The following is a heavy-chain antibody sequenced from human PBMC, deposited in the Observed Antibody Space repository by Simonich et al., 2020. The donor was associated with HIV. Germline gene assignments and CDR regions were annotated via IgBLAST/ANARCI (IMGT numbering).Heavy chain of an antibody. Sequence: QVQLQQWGAGLLKPSETLSLTCAVYGGSFSGYYWNCIRQPPGKGLEWIGEIKHSASHNYNPALKGRVSISVDTSTNQFSLKLSSVTAADTAVYYCAGLRAYSNYFYYYGMDVWGQGTTVTVSS. V-gene: IGHV4-34*01. J-gene: IGHJ6*02. CDR3: AGLRAYSNYFYYYGMDV. D-gene: IGHD4-4*01. CDR1: GGSFSGYY. CDR2: IKHSASH.